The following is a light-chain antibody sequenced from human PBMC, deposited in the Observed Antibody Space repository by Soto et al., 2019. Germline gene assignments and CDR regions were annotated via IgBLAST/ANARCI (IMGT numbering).Light chain of an antibody. CDR1: QSVRSN. CDR2: DVS. J-gene: IGKJ1*01. Sequence: EIVLTQSPATLSLSPGERATLSCRASQSVRSNLAWYQHKPGQAPRLLIYDVSNRATGIPGRFSGSGFGTDFTLTISNVEPEDFAVYYCQQRDSWPWTFGQGAKVEIK. V-gene: IGKV3-11*01. CDR3: QQRDSWPWT.